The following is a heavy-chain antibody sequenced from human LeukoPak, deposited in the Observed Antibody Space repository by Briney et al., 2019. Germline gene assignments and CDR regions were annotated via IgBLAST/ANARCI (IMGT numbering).Heavy chain of an antibody. V-gene: IGHV3-7*01. CDR3: ARVGCSGGSCYSGRGPFDP. CDR2: IKQDGSEK. CDR1: GFTFSSYW. J-gene: IGHJ5*02. Sequence: GGSLRLSCAASGFTFSSYWMCWVRQAPGKGLEWVANIKQDGSEKYYVDSVKGRFTISRDNAKNSLYLQMNSLRAEDTAVYYCARVGCSGGSCYSGRGPFDPWGQGTLVTVSS. D-gene: IGHD2-15*01.